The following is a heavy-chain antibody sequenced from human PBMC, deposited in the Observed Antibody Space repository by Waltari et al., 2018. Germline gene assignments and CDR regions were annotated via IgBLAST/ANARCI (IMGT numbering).Heavy chain of an antibody. J-gene: IGHJ4*02. V-gene: IGHV4-59*01. D-gene: IGHD5-12*01. Sequence: QVQLQESGPGLVKPSETLSLTCTVSGGSISSYYWSWIRQPPGKGLEWIGYIYYSGSTNYSPSLKSRVTISVDTSKNQFSLKLSSVTAADTAVYYCARGILGLQLLDYWGQGTLVTVSS. CDR2: IYYSGST. CDR3: ARGILGLQLLDY. CDR1: GGSISSYY.